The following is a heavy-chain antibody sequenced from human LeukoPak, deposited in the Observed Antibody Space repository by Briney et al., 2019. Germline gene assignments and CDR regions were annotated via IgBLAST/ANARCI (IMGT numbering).Heavy chain of an antibody. V-gene: IGHV3-21*01. J-gene: IGHJ6*03. CDR1: GFTFSSYS. CDR2: ISSSSSYI. Sequence: GGSLRLSCAASGFTFSSYSMNWVRQAPGKGLEWVSSISSSSSYIYYADSVKGRFTISRDNAKNSLYLQMNSLRAEDTAVYYCAKDGAYSSGWYYGYYYYYMDVWGKGTTVTVSS. CDR3: AKDGAYSSGWYYGYYYYYMDV. D-gene: IGHD6-19*01.